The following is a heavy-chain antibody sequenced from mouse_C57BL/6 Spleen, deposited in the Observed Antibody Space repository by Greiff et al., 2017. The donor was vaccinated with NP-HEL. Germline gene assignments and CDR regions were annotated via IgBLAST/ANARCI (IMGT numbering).Heavy chain of an antibody. J-gene: IGHJ4*01. CDR1: GYTFTSYW. D-gene: IGHD2-4*01. CDR2: IHPNSGST. V-gene: IGHV1-64*01. CDR3: ARDDYAYYYAMDY. Sequence: VQLQQPGAELVKPGASVKLSCKASGYTFTSYWMHWVKQRPGQGLEWIGMIHPNSGSTNYNEKFKSKATLTVDKSSSTAYMQLSSLTSEDSAVYYCARDDYAYYYAMDYWGQGTSVTVSS.